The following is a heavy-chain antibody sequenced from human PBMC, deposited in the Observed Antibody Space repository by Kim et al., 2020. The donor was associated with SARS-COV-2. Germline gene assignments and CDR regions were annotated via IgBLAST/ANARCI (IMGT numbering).Heavy chain of an antibody. CDR3: ASGNYYDSSGYFVYYYYYGMDV. CDR2: INPNSGGT. J-gene: IGHJ6*02. Sequence: ASVKVSCKASGYTFTGYYMHWVRQAPGQGLEWMGRINPNSGGTNYAQKFQGRVTMTRDTSISTAYMELSRLRSDDTAVYYCASGNYYDSSGYFVYYYYYGMDVWGQGTTVTVSS. D-gene: IGHD3-22*01. V-gene: IGHV1-2*06. CDR1: GYTFTGYY.